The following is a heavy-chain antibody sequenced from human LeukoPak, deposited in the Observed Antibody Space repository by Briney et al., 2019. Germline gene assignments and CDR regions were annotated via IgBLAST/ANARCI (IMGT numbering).Heavy chain of an antibody. CDR3: ARGPSGYHNT. D-gene: IGHD5-12*01. CDR1: GFSFSDAW. CDR2: IESKTDGGTT. V-gene: IGHV3-15*04. J-gene: IGHJ4*02. Sequence: GGSHRLSCAASGFSFSDAWMSWVRQIPGKGLEWVGRIESKTDGGTTDYAAPVKGRFTISRDDSTNTLYLQMNSLRAEDTAVYYCARGPSGYHNTGGQGTLVTVSS.